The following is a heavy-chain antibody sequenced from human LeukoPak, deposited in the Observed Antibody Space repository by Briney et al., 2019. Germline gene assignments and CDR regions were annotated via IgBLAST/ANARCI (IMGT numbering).Heavy chain of an antibody. V-gene: IGHV4-4*07. D-gene: IGHD3-3*01. CDR3: ARKRTIFGVADAFDI. CDR1: GGSISSYY. Sequence: SETLSLTCTVSGGSISSYYWSWIRQPAGKGLEWIGRIYTSGSTNYNPSLESRVTMSVDTSKNQFSLKLSSVTAADTAVYYCARKRTIFGVADAFDIWGQGTMVTVSS. J-gene: IGHJ3*02. CDR2: IYTSGST.